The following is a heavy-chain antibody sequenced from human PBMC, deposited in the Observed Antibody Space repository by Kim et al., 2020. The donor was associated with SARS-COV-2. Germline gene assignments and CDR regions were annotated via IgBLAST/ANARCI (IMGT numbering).Heavy chain of an antibody. J-gene: IGHJ6*02. V-gene: IGHV3-21*01. CDR3: ARDDTIGQDGMDV. Sequence: GGSLRLSCAASGFTFSSYSMNWVRQAPGKGLEWVSSISSSSSYIYYADSVKGRFTISRDNAKNSLYLQMNSLRAEDTAVYYCARDDTIGQDGMDVWGQGTTVTVSS. CDR2: ISSSSSYI. D-gene: IGHD3-16*01. CDR1: GFTFSSYS.